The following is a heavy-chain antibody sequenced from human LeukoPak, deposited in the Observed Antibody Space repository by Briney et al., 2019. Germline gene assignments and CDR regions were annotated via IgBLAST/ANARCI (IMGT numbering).Heavy chain of an antibody. D-gene: IGHD2-15*01. CDR1: GGSFSGYY. CDR3: ARQVVVAAREGDYFDY. Sequence: SETLSLTRAVYGGSFSGYYWSWIRQPPGKGREWIGEINHIGSTHYNPSLKSPVTISVDTSKNQFSLKLSSVTAADTAVYYCARQVVVAAREGDYFDYWGQGTLVTVSS. CDR2: INHIGST. V-gene: IGHV4-34*01. J-gene: IGHJ4*02.